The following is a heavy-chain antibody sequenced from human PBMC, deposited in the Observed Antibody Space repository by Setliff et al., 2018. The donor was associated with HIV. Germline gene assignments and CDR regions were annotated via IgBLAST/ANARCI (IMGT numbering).Heavy chain of an antibody. CDR2: MHTSGNT. CDR1: GGSISTGTYF. D-gene: IGHD6-13*01. CDR3: ATAPGISYFDY. J-gene: IGHJ4*02. Sequence: SETLSLTCTVSGGSISTGTYFWTWIRQPAGKGLEWIGHMHTSGNTNYNPSLKSRVTISEDTSTNQFSLKLSSVTAADTAVYYCATAPGISYFDYWGQGALVTVSS. V-gene: IGHV4-61*09.